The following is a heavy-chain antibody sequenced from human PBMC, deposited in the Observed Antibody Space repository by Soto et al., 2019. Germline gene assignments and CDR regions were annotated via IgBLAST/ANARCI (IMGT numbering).Heavy chain of an antibody. J-gene: IGHJ4*02. CDR1: GVSVTSCSYY. CDR3: ATLPTILAPAFDY. D-gene: IGHD3-3*01. Sequence: ETXSRTSPDCGVSVTSCSYYWSWIRQPPGKGLEWIGYIHYSGSTNYNPSLKSRVTISVDTSKIQFSLKLRSVTAADTAVYYCATLPTILAPAFDYWAQGTLVTVSS. CDR2: IHYSGST. V-gene: IGHV4-61*01.